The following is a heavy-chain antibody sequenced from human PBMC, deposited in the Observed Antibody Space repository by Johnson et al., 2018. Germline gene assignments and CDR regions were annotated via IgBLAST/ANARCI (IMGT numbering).Heavy chain of an antibody. CDR1: GFTFSSSA. CDR3: ANALGVDPYDGFDT. J-gene: IGHJ3*02. V-gene: IGHV3-23*04. D-gene: IGHD3-16*01. Sequence: EVQLVESGGGLVQHGGSLGLSCAASGFTFSSSAMSWVRQAPGKGLEWVSAISGSGGSTYYADSVKGRFTISRDNSKKPLFLQMNSLRAEDTAVYYCANALGVDPYDGFDTWGQGTMVTVSS. CDR2: ISGSGGST.